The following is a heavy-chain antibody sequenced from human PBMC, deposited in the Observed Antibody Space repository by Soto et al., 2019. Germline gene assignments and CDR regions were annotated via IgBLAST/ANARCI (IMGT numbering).Heavy chain of an antibody. V-gene: IGHV2-5*02. CDR3: AHKGGRGAGMDV. J-gene: IGHJ6*02. CDR2: IYWDNDK. CDR1: GFSVITSVVG. Sequence: QITLKESGPTLVKPTQTLTVTCTFSGFSVITSVVGVPWIRQSPGKAVEWLALIYWDNDKLYSPFLQSRVTITKDTYKIQVLLKRTNMDHVATATYYCAHKGGRGAGMDVWGQGTTVTVSS. D-gene: IGHD2-15*01.